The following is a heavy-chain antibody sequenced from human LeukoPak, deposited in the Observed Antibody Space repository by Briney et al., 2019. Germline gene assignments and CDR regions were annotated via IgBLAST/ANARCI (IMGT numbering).Heavy chain of an antibody. J-gene: IGHJ4*02. V-gene: IGHV3-23*01. CDR1: GFTFISYA. Sequence: PGGSLRLSCAASGFTFISYAISWVRQAPGKGLEWVSSISGGGAVTYSADSVKGRFTISRDNSKNTVYLQMNSLRAEDTAVYYCAKDPREATIEIFEYWGQGTLVNVSS. CDR2: ISGGGAVT. CDR3: AKDPREATIEIFEY. D-gene: IGHD5-12*01.